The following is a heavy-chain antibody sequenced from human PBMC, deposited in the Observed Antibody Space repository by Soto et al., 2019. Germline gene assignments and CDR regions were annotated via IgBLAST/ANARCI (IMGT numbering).Heavy chain of an antibody. Sequence: QLQLQESGPGLVKPSQTLSLTCTVSGGSISSGGYYWSWIRQHPGTGLEWIGYIYYSGSTYDNPSLKSRVTMAVVTSKKPFSLKVSSVTAADTAVYYCAGDRGGYSSQYYFDYWGQGTLVTVSS. CDR3: AGDRGGYSSQYYFDY. V-gene: IGHV4-31*03. CDR1: GGSISSGGYY. CDR2: IYYSGST. J-gene: IGHJ4*02. D-gene: IGHD5-12*01.